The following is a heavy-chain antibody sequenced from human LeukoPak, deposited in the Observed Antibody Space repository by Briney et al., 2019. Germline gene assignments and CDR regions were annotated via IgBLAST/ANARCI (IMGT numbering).Heavy chain of an antibody. CDR3: ARASLVGATGDYYYGMDV. CDR2: IIPIFGTA. D-gene: IGHD1-26*01. J-gene: IGHJ6*02. Sequence: SVKVSCKASGGTFSSYAISRVRQAPGQGLEWMGGIIPIFGTANYAQKFQGRVTITADKSTSTAYMELSSLRSEDTAVYYCARASLVGATGDYYYGMDVWGQGTTVTVSS. CDR1: GGTFSSYA. V-gene: IGHV1-69*06.